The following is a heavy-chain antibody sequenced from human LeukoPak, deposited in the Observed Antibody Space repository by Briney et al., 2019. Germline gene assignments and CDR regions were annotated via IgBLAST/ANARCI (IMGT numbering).Heavy chain of an antibody. CDR3: ARDDDTSGHYSYFNQ. V-gene: IGHV3-23*01. CDR2: ISGSGGNT. J-gene: IGHJ1*01. CDR1: GFSFSNFA. Sequence: PGGSLRLSCAASGFSFSNFAMNWVRLAPGKGLEWVSSISGSGGNTYYADSVNGRVTISRDNSKNTVDLHMNSLRVEDTAVYYCARDDDTSGHYSYFNQWGQGTLVTVSS. D-gene: IGHD3-22*01.